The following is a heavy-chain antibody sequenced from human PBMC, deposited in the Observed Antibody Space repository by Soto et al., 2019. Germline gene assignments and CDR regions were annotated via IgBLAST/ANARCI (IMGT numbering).Heavy chain of an antibody. J-gene: IGHJ6*02. V-gene: IGHV4-31*03. D-gene: IGHD2-21*01. CDR2: IYYSGTT. Sequence: QVQLQESGPGLVKPSQTLSLTCTVSGGSISSGGYYWYWIRQHPGKGLEWIGYIYYSGTTYYNPSLKIRVTISVDTSKDQFSLTLSSVTAADTAVYYGAASCVACGGFNYYGMDVWGQGTTVTVSS. CDR3: AASCVACGGFNYYGMDV. CDR1: GGSISSGGYY.